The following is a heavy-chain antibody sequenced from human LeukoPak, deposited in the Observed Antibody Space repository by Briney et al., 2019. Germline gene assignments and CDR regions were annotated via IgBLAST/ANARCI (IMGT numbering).Heavy chain of an antibody. CDR1: GYSFTSYW. V-gene: IGHV5-51*01. CDR3: ARWWEAYYGSGSPDY. CDR2: IYPGDSDT. J-gene: IGHJ4*02. D-gene: IGHD3-10*01. Sequence: GESLKISCEGSGYSFTSYWIGWVRQMPGKGLEWMGIIYPGDSDTRYSPSFQGQVTISADKSISTAYLQWSSLKASDTAMYYCARWWEAYYGSGSPDYWGQGTLVTVSS.